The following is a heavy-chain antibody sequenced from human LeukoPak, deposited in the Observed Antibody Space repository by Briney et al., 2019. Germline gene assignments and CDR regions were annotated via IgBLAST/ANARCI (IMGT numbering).Heavy chain of an antibody. CDR1: GFTVSSNS. CDR2: IYSDNT. V-gene: IGHV3-53*01. J-gene: IGHJ4*02. Sequence: GGSLRLSCTVSGFTVSSNSMSWVRQAPGKGLEWDSFIYSDNTHYSDSVKGRFTISTDNSKNTLYLQMNSLRAEDTAVYYCTTVTTSVDYWGQGTLVTVSS. D-gene: IGHD4-17*01. CDR3: TTVTTSVDY.